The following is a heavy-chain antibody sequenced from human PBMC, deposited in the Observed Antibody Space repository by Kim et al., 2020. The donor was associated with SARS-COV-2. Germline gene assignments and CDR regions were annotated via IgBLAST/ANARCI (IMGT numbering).Heavy chain of an antibody. CDR3: AKDPSSSSLYYYYYMDV. J-gene: IGHJ6*03. Sequence: GGSLRLSCAASGFTFSSYAMSWVRQAPGKGLEWVSAISGSGGSTYYADSVKGRFTISRDNSKNTLYLQMNSLRAEDTAVYYCAKDPSSSSLYYYYYMDVWGKGTTVTVSS. CDR1: GFTFSSYA. CDR2: ISGSGGST. D-gene: IGHD2-2*01. V-gene: IGHV3-23*01.